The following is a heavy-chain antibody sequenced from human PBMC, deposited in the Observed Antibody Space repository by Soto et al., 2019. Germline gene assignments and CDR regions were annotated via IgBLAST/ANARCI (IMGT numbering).Heavy chain of an antibody. Sequence: EVQLVESGGGLVQPGGSLRLSCAASGYSISTYWMSWVRQAPGKGLEWVANVKQDGSEEYYVDSVKGRFTISRDNAKNSLYLEMNSVRAEDRAVYYCAALDTAMVKTAGYWGQGTLVTVSS. V-gene: IGHV3-7*01. CDR1: GYSISTYW. CDR2: VKQDGSEE. D-gene: IGHD5-18*01. J-gene: IGHJ4*02. CDR3: AALDTAMVKTAGY.